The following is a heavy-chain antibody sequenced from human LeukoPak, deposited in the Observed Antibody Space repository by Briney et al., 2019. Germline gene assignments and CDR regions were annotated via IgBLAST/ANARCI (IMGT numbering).Heavy chain of an antibody. J-gene: IGHJ4*02. CDR2: ISGSGSDI. CDR1: GFILSDRY. CDR3: AKIRGNGKHLWQGGFDQ. D-gene: IGHD5-18*01. V-gene: IGHV3-11*06. Sequence: GGSLRLSCAASGFILSDRYMAWIRQAPGKGLEWLSYISGSGSDINYADSVKGRFTISRDNAKNSLYLQMNSLRAEDTALYYCAKIRGNGKHLWQGGFDQWGQGTLVTVSS.